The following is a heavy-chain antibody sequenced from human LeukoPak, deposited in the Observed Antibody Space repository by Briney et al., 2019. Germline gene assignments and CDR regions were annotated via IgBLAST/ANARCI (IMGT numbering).Heavy chain of an antibody. CDR2: VYYSGST. Sequence: PSETLSLTCTVSGGSISSYYWSWIRQPPGKGLEWIGYVYYSGSTTYNPSLKSRVTISVDTSKNQFSLKLSSVTAADTAVYYCARAPYTSGFYFFDPWDQGTLVTVSS. J-gene: IGHJ5*02. D-gene: IGHD3-22*01. CDR3: ARAPYTSGFYFFDP. CDR1: GGSISSYY. V-gene: IGHV4-59*13.